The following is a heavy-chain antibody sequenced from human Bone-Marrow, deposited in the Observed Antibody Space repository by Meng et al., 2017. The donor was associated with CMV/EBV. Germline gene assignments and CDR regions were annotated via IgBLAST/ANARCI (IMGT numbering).Heavy chain of an antibody. J-gene: IGHJ4*02. V-gene: IGHV4-38-2*02. CDR3: ARDGSSWSYYFDY. CDR2: IYHSGST. Sequence: SETLSLTCTVSGYSISSGYYWGWIRQPPGKGLEWIGSIYHSGSTYYNPSLKSRVTISVDTSKNQFPLKLSSVTAADTAVYYCARDGSSWSYYFDYWGQGTLVTVSS. CDR1: GYSISSGYY. D-gene: IGHD6-13*01.